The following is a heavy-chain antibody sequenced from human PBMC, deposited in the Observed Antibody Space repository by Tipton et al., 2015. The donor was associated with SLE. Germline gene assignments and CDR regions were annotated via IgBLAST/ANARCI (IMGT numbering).Heavy chain of an antibody. Sequence: SLRLSCAASGFTVSSNYMSWVRQAPGKGLEWVSGLYRGGSTYYADSVKGRFTISRHNSKNTLYLQMNSLRAEDTAVYHCAGSRYSSSPDYWGQGTLVTVSS. CDR3: AGSRYSSSPDY. CDR2: LYRGGST. D-gene: IGHD6-13*01. V-gene: IGHV3-53*04. J-gene: IGHJ4*02. CDR1: GFTVSSNY.